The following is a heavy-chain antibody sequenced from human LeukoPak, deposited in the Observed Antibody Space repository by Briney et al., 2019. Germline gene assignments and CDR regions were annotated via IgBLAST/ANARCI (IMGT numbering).Heavy chain of an antibody. Sequence: GGSLRLSCAASGLTFENFAMHSVRHAPGKGLEWVSGISWNSNKIAYADSVKGRFTISRDNSKKYQYLQVHSLRLDDTALYYCVKDMGYYFGSGSYSFPDYWGQGTLVTVSS. CDR2: ISWNSNKI. D-gene: IGHD3-10*01. CDR1: GLTFENFA. CDR3: VKDMGYYFGSGSYSFPDY. V-gene: IGHV3-9*01. J-gene: IGHJ4*02.